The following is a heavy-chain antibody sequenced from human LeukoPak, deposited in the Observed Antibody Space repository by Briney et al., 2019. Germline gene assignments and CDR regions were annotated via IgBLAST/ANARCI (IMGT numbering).Heavy chain of an antibody. CDR1: GYSFTAYW. J-gene: IGHJ4*02. CDR3: ARGDCSGGNCHLDY. V-gene: IGHV5-51*01. CDR2: IVPGDSDA. D-gene: IGHD2-15*01. Sequence: GESLQISCQGSGYSFTAYWIGWVRQMPGKGLELMGIIVPGDSDARYNPDFQGQVTISADKSISTAYLPWRSLKASAAAMYYCARGDCSGGNCHLDYWGQGTLVTVSS.